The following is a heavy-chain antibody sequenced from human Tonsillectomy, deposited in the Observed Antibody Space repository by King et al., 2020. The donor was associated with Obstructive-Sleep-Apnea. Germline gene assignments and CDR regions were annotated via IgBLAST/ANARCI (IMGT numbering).Heavy chain of an antibody. CDR2: IYYSGST. CDR1: GGSISSSRYY. CDR3: ARGEVIFTIFGVVTAPHDAFDI. J-gene: IGHJ3*02. D-gene: IGHD3-3*01. V-gene: IGHV4-39*07. Sequence: QLQESGPGLVKPSETLSLTCTVSGGSISSSRYYWGWIRQPPGKGLEWIGSIYYSGSTYYNPSLKSRVAMSVDTSKNQFSLKLNSVTAADTAVYYCARGEVIFTIFGVVTAPHDAFDIWGQGTMVTVSS.